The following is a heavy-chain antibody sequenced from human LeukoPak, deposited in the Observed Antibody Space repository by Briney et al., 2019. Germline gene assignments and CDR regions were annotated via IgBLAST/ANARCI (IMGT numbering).Heavy chain of an antibody. CDR2: NSGTT. V-gene: IGHV4-59*11. J-gene: IGHJ4*02. CDR1: GGSISSHY. D-gene: IGHD6-13*01. CDR3: ARGVYIAAAQYGY. Sequence: SETLSLTCTVSGGSISSHYWSWIRQPPGKGLEWVGYNSGTTNYNPSLKSRVTISVDTSKSQFSLKLSSVTAADTAVYYCARGVYIAAAQYGYWGQGTLVTVSS.